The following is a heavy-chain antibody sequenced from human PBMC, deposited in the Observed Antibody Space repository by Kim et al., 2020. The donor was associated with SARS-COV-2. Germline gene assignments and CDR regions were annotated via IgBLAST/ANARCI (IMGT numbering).Heavy chain of an antibody. V-gene: IGHV3-11*05. CDR3: ARVSSGSSSWYWFDA. Sequence: GGSLRVSCAASGFTFSDYYMTWIRQAPGKGLEWLSYISSSGSYIVYAESVKGRFSISRDNAKKSLYLQMNSLRAEDTAVYYCARVSSGSSSWYWFDAWG. J-gene: IGHJ5*01. CDR1: GFTFSDYY. CDR2: ISSSGSYI. D-gene: IGHD6-13*01.